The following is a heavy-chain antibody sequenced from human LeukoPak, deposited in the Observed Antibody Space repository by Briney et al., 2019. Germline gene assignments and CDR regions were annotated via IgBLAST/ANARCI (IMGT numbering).Heavy chain of an antibody. CDR3: ARDVISAVAGTGFDY. CDR2: IYHSGST. V-gene: IGHV4-30-2*01. CDR1: GGSISSGGYS. J-gene: IGHJ4*02. D-gene: IGHD6-19*01. Sequence: PSETLSLTCAVSGGSISSGGYSWSWIRQPPGKGLEWIGYIYHSGSTYYNPSLKSRVTISVDRSKNQFSLKLSSVTAADTAVYYCARDVISAVAGTGFDYWGQGTLVTVSS.